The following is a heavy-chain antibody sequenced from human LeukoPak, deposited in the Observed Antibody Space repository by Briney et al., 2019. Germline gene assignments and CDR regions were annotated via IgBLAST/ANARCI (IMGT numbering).Heavy chain of an antibody. CDR3: ARGQRYYYDSSGYNWFDP. V-gene: IGHV4-61*02. CDR2: IYTSGST. J-gene: IGHJ5*02. CDR1: GGSISSGSYY. Sequence: SETLSLTCTVPGGSISSGSYYWSWIRQPAGKGLEWIGRIYTSGSTNYNPSLKSRVTISVDTSKNQFSLKLSSVTAADTAVYYCARGQRYYYDSSGYNWFDPWGQGTLVTVSS. D-gene: IGHD3-22*01.